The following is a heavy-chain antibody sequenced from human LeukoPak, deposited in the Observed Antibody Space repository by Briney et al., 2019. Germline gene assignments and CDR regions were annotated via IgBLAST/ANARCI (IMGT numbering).Heavy chain of an antibody. V-gene: IGHV1-24*01. D-gene: IGHD3-16*01. CDR2: FDPEDGET. J-gene: IGHJ5*02. CDR3: ATRLDYVAPFDP. CDR1: GYTLTELS. Sequence: ASVKVSCKVSGYTLTELSMHWVRQALGKGLEWMGGFDPEDGETIYAQKFQGRVTMTEDTSTDTAYMELSSLRSEDTAVYYCATRLDYVAPFDPWGQGTLVTVSS.